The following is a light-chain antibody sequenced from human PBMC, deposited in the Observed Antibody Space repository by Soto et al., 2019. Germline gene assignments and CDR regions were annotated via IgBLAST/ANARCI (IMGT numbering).Light chain of an antibody. CDR1: SSDVGSYDL. J-gene: IGLJ1*01. CDR2: EGS. V-gene: IGLV2-23*03. CDR3: CSYAGSSTFV. Sequence: QSALTQPASVSGSPGQSITISCTGGSSDVGSYDLVSWYQQHPGKAPKVMIYEGSKRPSGVYSRFSGSKSGNTASLTISGLQAEDEADYYCCSYAGSSTFVFGTGTKLTVL.